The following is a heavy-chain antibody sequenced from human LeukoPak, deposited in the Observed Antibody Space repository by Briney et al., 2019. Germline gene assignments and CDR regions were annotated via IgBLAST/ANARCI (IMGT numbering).Heavy chain of an antibody. CDR1: GYTFTSYY. J-gene: IGHJ4*02. V-gene: IGHV1-46*01. CDR3: ARAGGGAHYFDY. CDR2: INPSGGST. Sequence: ASVKVSCKASGYTFTSYYMHWVRQAPGQGLEWMGIINPSGGSTSYAQKFQGRVTMTRDTSTSTAYMELSSLRSEDTAVYYCARAGGGAHYFDYWGQGTLVTVSS.